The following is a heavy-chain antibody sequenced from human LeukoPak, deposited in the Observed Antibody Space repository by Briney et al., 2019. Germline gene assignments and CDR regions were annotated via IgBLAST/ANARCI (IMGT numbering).Heavy chain of an antibody. CDR3: AREGGRGIAAAGTNWFDP. J-gene: IGHJ5*02. CDR1: GGTFSSYG. Sequence: SVKVSCKASGGTFSSYGISWVRQAPGQGLEWMGGIIPIFGTANYAQKFQGRVTITADESTSTAYMELSSLRSEDTAVYYCAREGGRGIAAAGTNWFDPWGQGTLVTVSS. D-gene: IGHD6-13*01. CDR2: IIPIFGTA. V-gene: IGHV1-69*13.